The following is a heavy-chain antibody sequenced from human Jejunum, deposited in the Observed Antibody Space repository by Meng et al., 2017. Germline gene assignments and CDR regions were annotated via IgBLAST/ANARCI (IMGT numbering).Heavy chain of an antibody. Sequence: QVQRQASCPGLGRPYETLSLTCTVSGDSVSSDNYYWSWIRQPPGKGLEWIGYIYYSGSTDHNPSLKSRVTMSVDTSRNQFSLNLSSVTAADTAVYYCARVILYSGSYYFDSWGQGTLVTVSS. D-gene: IGHD1-26*01. J-gene: IGHJ4*02. CDR3: ARVILYSGSYYFDS. V-gene: IGHV4-61*01. CDR2: IYYSGST. CDR1: GDSVSSDNYY.